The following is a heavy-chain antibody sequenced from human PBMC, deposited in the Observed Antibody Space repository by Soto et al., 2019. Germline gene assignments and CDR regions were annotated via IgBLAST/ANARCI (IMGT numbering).Heavy chain of an antibody. CDR2: INPSGGST. CDR3: ARDRNPLILWGSYRALFDY. CDR1: GYTFTSYY. Sequence: GASVKVSCKASGYTFTSYYMHWVRQAPGQGLEWMGIINPSGGSTSYAQKFQGRVTMTRDTSTSTVYMELSSLRSEDTAVYYCARDRNPLILWGSYRALFDYWGQGTLVTVSS. D-gene: IGHD3-16*02. J-gene: IGHJ4*02. V-gene: IGHV1-46*03.